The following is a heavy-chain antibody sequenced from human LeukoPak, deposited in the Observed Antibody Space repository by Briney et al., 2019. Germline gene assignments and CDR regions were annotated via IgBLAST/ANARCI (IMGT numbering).Heavy chain of an antibody. CDR3: ARALAGPRDY. CDR1: GILVSSNY. J-gene: IGHJ4*02. Sequence: QAGGSLRLSCVASGILVSSNYMSWVRQAPGKGLEWVSFIDSTGSTYYADSVRGRFTISRDNAKNTLYLQMNSLRAEDTAVYYCARALAGPRDYWGQGTLVTVSS. D-gene: IGHD6-19*01. V-gene: IGHV3-66*01. CDR2: IDSTGST.